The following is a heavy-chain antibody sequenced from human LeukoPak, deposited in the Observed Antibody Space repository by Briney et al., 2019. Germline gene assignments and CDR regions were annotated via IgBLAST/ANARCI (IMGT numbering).Heavy chain of an antibody. D-gene: IGHD3-22*01. V-gene: IGHV3-48*03. CDR1: GFTFSSYE. CDR2: ISSSGSTI. Sequence: GGSLRLSCAASGFTFSSYEMNWVRQAPGKGLEWVSYISSSGSTIYYADSVKGRFTISRDSATNSLYLQMNSLRAEDTALYYCARAHNYDGRDYYYAFSDYWGQGTLVTVSS. CDR3: ARAHNYDGRDYYYAFSDY. J-gene: IGHJ4*02.